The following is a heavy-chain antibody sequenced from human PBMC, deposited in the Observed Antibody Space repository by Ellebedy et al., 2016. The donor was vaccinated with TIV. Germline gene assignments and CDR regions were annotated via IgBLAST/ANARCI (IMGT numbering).Heavy chain of an antibody. Sequence: PGGSLRLSCAASGLIFSDHYMDWVRQAPGKGLEWVGRSKNKADSYITEYAPSVKGRFTNSRDDSKDSLYLQMNSLRAEDTAMYYCARLGGRLSGLFDYWGQGTQVTVSS. CDR2: SKNKADSYIT. CDR3: ARLGGRLSGLFDY. J-gene: IGHJ4*02. D-gene: IGHD4/OR15-4a*01. CDR1: GLIFSDHY. V-gene: IGHV3-72*01.